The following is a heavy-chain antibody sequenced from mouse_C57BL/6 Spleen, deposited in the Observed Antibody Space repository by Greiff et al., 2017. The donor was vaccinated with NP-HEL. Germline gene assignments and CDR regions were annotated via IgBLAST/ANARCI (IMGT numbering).Heavy chain of an antibody. CDR1: GYTFTDYN. V-gene: IGHV1-18*01. Sequence: VQLKQSGPELVKPGASVKIPCKASGYTFTDYNMDWVKQSHGKSLEWIGDINPNNGGTIYNQKFKGKATLTVDKSSSTAYMELRSLTSEDTAVYYCARSLIYDGYPAWFAYWGQGTLVTVSA. CDR2: INPNNGGT. J-gene: IGHJ3*01. D-gene: IGHD2-3*01. CDR3: ARSLIYDGYPAWFAY.